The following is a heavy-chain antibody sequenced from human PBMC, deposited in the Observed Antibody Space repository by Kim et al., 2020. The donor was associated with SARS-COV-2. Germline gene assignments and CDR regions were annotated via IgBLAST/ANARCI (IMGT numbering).Heavy chain of an antibody. Sequence: ASVKVSCKASGYTFTSYYMHWVRQAPGQGLEWMGIINPSGGSTSYAQKFQGRVTMTRDTSTSTGYMELSSLRSEDTAVYYCARDGAYYDILTGYFNACDIWGQGTMVTVSS. CDR2: INPSGGST. J-gene: IGHJ3*02. V-gene: IGHV1-46*01. CDR3: ARDGAYYDILTGYFNACDI. CDR1: GYTFTSYY. D-gene: IGHD3-9*01.